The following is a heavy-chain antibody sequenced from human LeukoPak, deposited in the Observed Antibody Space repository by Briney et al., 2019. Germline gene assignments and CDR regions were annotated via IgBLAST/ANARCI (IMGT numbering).Heavy chain of an antibody. CDR1: GYTFTSNY. J-gene: IGHJ5*02. CDR3: ARDNSVRDEAWWFNP. Sequence: ASVNVSFKSFGYTFTSNYIHWVRQAPGQGPEGMGVISPSGGSTTYAQKFQGRVTLTRDMSTSTDYLELSSLRSEDTAVYYCARDNSVRDEAWWFNPWGQGTLVTVSS. V-gene: IGHV1-46*01. D-gene: IGHD5-24*01. CDR2: ISPSGGST.